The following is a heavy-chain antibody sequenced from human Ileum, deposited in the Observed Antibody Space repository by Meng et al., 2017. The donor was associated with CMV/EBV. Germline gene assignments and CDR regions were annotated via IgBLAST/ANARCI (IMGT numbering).Heavy chain of an antibody. Sequence: GESLKISCAASGFTFSSYGMHWVRQAPGKGLEWVAVIWYDGSNKYYADSVKGRFTISRDNSKNTLYLQMNSLRAEDTAVYYCAKGGDGYNGGWFDPWGQGTLVTVS. CDR3: AKGGDGYNGGWFDP. V-gene: IGHV3-33*06. CDR1: GFTFSSYG. J-gene: IGHJ5*02. D-gene: IGHD5-24*01. CDR2: IWYDGSNK.